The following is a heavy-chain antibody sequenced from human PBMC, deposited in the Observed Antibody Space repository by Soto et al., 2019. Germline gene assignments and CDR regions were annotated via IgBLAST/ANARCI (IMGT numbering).Heavy chain of an antibody. CDR1: GFTFSSYA. CDR3: AKDLRNYIWGSYREYVQH. Sequence: GGSLRLSCAASGFTFSSYAMSWVRQAPGKGLEWVSAISGSGGSTYYADSVKGRFTISRDNSKNTLYLQMNSLRAEDTAVYYCAKDLRNYIWGSYREYVQHWGQGTLVTVSS. CDR2: ISGSGGST. V-gene: IGHV3-23*01. D-gene: IGHD3-16*02. J-gene: IGHJ1*01.